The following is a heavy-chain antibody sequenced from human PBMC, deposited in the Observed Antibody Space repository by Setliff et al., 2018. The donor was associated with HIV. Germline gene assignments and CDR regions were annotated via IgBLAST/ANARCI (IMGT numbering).Heavy chain of an antibody. V-gene: IGHV4-34*01. CDR1: GGSFSDDY. CDR2: IDHGGRT. J-gene: IGHJ5*02. CDR3: ARCSGRFGAVTWFDP. D-gene: IGHD3-10*02. Sequence: PSETLSLTCAVYGGSFSDDYWSWIRQPPGRGMEWIGDIDHGGRTNYNPSLKSRVTMAVDASKSQISLNLTSVTAADTAVYYCARCSGRFGAVTWFDPWGHGMLVT.